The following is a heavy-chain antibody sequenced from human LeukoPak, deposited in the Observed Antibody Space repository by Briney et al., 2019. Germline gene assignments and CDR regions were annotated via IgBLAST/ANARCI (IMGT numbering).Heavy chain of an antibody. CDR3: VRDGI. Sequence: GGSLRLSCAGSGSPFRDKSLNWVGQAPGKGLEWVSYISRSGATIYYADSVKGRFTISRDNAKNSLFLQMDSLRDEDTAVYYCVRDGIWGQGTLVTVSS. V-gene: IGHV3-48*02. CDR1: GSPFRDKS. D-gene: IGHD1-1*01. CDR2: ISRSGATI. J-gene: IGHJ4*02.